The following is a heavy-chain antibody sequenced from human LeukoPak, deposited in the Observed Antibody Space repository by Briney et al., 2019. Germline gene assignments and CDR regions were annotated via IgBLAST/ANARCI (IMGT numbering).Heavy chain of an antibody. CDR3: ARSPTLYNWFDP. CDR2: ISSSSSYI. J-gene: IGHJ5*02. Sequence: GGSLRLSCAASGFTFSSYSMNWVRQAPGKGLEWVSSISSSSSYIYYADSVKGRFAISRDNAKNSLYLQMNSLRAEDTAVYYCARSPTLYNWFDPWGQGTLVIVSS. CDR1: GFTFSSYS. V-gene: IGHV3-21*01.